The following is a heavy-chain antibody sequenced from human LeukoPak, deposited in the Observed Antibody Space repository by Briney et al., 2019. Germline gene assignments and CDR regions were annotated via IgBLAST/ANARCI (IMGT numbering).Heavy chain of an antibody. V-gene: IGHV4-39*01. J-gene: IGHJ4*02. Sequence: PSETLSLTCTVSGGSISSSSYYWGWIRQPPGKGLEWIGSIYYSGSTYYNPSLKSRVTISVDTSKTQFSLKLSYVTAAATAVYYCAGNYYDSSGYDYWGQGTLVTVSS. CDR2: IYYSGST. CDR3: AGNYYDSSGYDY. D-gene: IGHD3-22*01. CDR1: GGSISSSSYY.